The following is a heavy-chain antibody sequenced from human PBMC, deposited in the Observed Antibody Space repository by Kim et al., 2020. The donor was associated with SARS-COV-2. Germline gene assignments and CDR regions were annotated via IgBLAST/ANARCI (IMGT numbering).Heavy chain of an antibody. Sequence: ASVKVSCKASGYSFKTYAMNWVRQAPGQGLEWMGWINTNTGNPMYAQGFTGRFVFSLDTFVSTAYLQISSLKAEDTAVYYCARDVRGGDVIDYWGQGTLV. J-gene: IGHJ4*02. V-gene: IGHV7-4-1*02. CDR1: GYSFKTYA. CDR2: INTNTGNP. CDR3: ARDVRGGDVIDY. D-gene: IGHD2-21*02.